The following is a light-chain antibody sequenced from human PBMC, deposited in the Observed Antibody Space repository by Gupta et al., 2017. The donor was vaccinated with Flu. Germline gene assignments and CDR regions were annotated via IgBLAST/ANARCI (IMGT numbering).Light chain of an antibody. CDR3: VLYMGSGISM. CDR2: STN. J-gene: IGLJ3*02. CDR1: SGSVATDNY. V-gene: IGLV8-61*01. Sequence: TVTITCGLSSGSVATDNYPSCYQQTPGQAPRPLIYSTNSRSAGVPARVSGSTRGNKAALTITGAQADDESDYYCVLYMGSGISMFGGGTKLTVL.